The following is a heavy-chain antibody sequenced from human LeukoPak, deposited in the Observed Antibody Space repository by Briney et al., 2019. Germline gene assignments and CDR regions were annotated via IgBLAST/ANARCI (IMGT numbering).Heavy chain of an antibody. CDR1: GGSISSSSFF. V-gene: IGHV4-39*07. CDR2: IYVSGTT. CDR3: ARDGLNTMVRGKIHYYYMDV. Sequence: SETLSLTCSVSGGSISSSSFFWGWIRQPPGKGLEWIGSIYVSGTTHYNPSLKSRLTISLDTSKNQVSLKLSSVTAADTAVYYCARDGLNTMVRGKIHYYYMDVWGKGTTVTISS. J-gene: IGHJ6*03. D-gene: IGHD3-10*01.